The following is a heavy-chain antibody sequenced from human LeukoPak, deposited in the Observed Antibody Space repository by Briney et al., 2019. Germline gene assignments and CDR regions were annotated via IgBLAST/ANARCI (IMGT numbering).Heavy chain of an antibody. CDR3: TKELHVAVAVADYYYFYMDV. V-gene: IGHV3-23*01. CDR1: GFAFSSFA. Sequence: PGGSLRLSCAASGFAFSSFAMGWARQSPGKGLEWLSTINGGGNTTFYSDSVKGRFTISRDNSKNTPYLHMDSLRPDDTAMYYCTKELHVAVAVADYYYFYMDVWGRGTAVTVSS. J-gene: IGHJ6*03. D-gene: IGHD6-19*01. CDR2: INGGGNTT.